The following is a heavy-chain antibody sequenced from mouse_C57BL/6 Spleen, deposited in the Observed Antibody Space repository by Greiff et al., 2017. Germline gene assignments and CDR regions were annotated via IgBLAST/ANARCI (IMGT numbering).Heavy chain of an antibody. Sequence: VQLQQSGPVLVKPGPSVKISCKASGFTFTDYYMHWVKQSHGKSLEWIGLVSPYNGVTRYNQKFKGKATLTVDTSSSTAYMELNSRASEDSAVYDCARWANWDVRYFDVWGTGTTVTDSS. CDR3: ARWANWDVRYFDV. CDR1: GFTFTDYY. D-gene: IGHD4-1*01. CDR2: VSPYNGVT. V-gene: IGHV1-36*01. J-gene: IGHJ1*03.